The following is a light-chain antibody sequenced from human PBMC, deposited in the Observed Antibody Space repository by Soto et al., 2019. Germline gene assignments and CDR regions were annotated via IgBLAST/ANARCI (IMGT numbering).Light chain of an antibody. CDR1: SSDVGAYNR. CDR2: EVS. CDR3: NSYAGNTWV. J-gene: IGLJ3*02. V-gene: IGLV2-8*01. Sequence: SALTQPPSASGSPGQSVAISCTGTSSDVGAYNRVSWYQQHPGKAPKLIIYEVSKRPSGVPDRFSGSKSGNTASLTVSGLQADDEADYYCNSYAGNTWVFGGGTKLTVL.